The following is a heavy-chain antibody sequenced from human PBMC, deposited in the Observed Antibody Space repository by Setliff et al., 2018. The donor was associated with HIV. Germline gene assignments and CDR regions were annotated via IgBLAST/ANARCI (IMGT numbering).Heavy chain of an antibody. J-gene: IGHJ6*03. CDR3: ARCGAGEWHLYMDV. Sequence: ASVRVSCKASGGTFSSYTINWVRQAPGQGLEWMGRSIPILGIGNDEQAQKFKGRVTFTADKSTSTVYMELSSLRSEDTAVYYCARCGAGEWHLYMDVWGKGTAVTVSS. V-gene: IGHV1-69*02. CDR2: SIPILGIG. D-gene: IGHD3-16*01. CDR1: GGTFSSYT.